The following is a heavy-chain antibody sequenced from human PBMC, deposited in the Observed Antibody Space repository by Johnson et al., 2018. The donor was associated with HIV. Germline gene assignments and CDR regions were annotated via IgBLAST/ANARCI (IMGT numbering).Heavy chain of an antibody. D-gene: IGHD6-13*01. J-gene: IGHJ3*02. CDR3: AKHNGLDSSWPFDAFDI. Sequence: VQLVESGGGLVQPGRSLRLSCAASGFTFSSYDMHWVRQATGKGLEWVSAIGTAGDTYYPGSVKGRFTISRDSSKNTLYLQMNSLRPEDTAVHYCAKHNGLDSSWPFDAFDIWGQGTRVTVSS. CDR1: GFTFSSYD. CDR2: IGTAGDT. V-gene: IGHV3-13*01.